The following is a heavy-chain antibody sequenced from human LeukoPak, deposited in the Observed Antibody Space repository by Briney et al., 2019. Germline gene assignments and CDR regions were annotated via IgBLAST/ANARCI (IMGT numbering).Heavy chain of an antibody. CDR3: ARDLTTVTTYYYYYMDV. D-gene: IGHD4-17*01. V-gene: IGHV1-18*01. Sequence: SVKVSCKASGYTFTSYGISWVRQAPGQGLEWMGWISAYNGNTNYAQKLQGRVTMTTDTSTSTAYMELRSLRSDDTAVYYCARDLTTVTTYYYYYMDVWGKGTTVTVSS. CDR1: GYTFTSYG. CDR2: ISAYNGNT. J-gene: IGHJ6*03.